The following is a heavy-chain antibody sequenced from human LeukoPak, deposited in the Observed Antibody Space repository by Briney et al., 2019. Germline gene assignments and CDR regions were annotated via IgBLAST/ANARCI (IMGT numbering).Heavy chain of an antibody. CDR1: GFTFSTYS. J-gene: IGHJ4*02. CDR2: ISTSSSYI. V-gene: IGHV3-21*01. D-gene: IGHD2-15*01. CDR3: ARAAGGHFDY. Sequence: GGSLRLSCAASGFTFSTYSMSWVRQAPGKGLEWVSFISTSSSYIYYADSVTGRFTISRDNAKNSLYLQMNSLRAEDTALYYCARAAGGHFDYWGQGTLVTVSS.